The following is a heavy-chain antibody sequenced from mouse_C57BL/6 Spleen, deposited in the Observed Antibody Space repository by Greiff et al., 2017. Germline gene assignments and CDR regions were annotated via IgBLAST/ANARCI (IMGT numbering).Heavy chain of an antibody. CDR2: ICAGSGNT. CDR1: GYTFTSYG. D-gene: IGHD2-3*01. CDR3: ARSGLLREAMDY. V-gene: IGHV1-81*01. Sequence: QVKLQQSGAGLARPGASLKLSCTASGYTFTSYGISWVQQRTGQGLEWIGAICAGSGNTYYTEKFKGQATLSADKSTSTAYLELRSLRSEDSAVYFCARSGLLREAMDYWGQGTSVTVSS. J-gene: IGHJ4*01.